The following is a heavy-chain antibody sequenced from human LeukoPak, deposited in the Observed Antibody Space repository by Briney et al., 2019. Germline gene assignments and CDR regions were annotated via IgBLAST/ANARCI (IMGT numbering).Heavy chain of an antibody. Sequence: GGSLRLSCAASGFTFDDYAMHWVRQAPGKGLEWVSGISWNSGSIGYADSVKGRFTISRDNAKNSLYLQMNSLRAEDMALYYCAKASGIAAAGGWFDPWGQGTLVTVSS. J-gene: IGHJ5*02. CDR2: ISWNSGSI. V-gene: IGHV3-9*03. CDR3: AKASGIAAAGGWFDP. D-gene: IGHD6-13*01. CDR1: GFTFDDYA.